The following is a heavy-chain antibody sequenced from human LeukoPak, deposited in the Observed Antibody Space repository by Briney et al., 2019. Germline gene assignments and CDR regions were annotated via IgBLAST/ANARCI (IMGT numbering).Heavy chain of an antibody. CDR1: GYTFTSYG. V-gene: IGHV1-18*01. D-gene: IGHD3-22*01. Sequence: ASVKVSCKASGYTFTSYGISWVRQAPGQGLEWMGWISAYNGNTNYAQKLQGRVTMTTDTSTSTAYMELRSLRSDDTAVFYCARGGNYYYDSSGYDYWGQGTLVTVSS. CDR2: ISAYNGNT. J-gene: IGHJ4*02. CDR3: ARGGNYYYDSSGYDY.